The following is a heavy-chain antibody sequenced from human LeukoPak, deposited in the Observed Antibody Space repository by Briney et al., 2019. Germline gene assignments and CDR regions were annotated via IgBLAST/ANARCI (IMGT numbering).Heavy chain of an antibody. CDR3: ARDLGYDSSGYYYYYYGMDV. J-gene: IGHJ6*02. Sequence: GASVKVSCKASGYTFTSYYMHWVRQAPGQGLGWMGIINPSGGSTSYAQKFQGRVTMTRDTSTSTVYMELSSLRSEDTAVYYCARDLGYDSSGYYYYYYGMDVWGQGTTVTVSS. CDR1: GYTFTSYY. D-gene: IGHD3-22*01. CDR2: INPSGGST. V-gene: IGHV1-46*01.